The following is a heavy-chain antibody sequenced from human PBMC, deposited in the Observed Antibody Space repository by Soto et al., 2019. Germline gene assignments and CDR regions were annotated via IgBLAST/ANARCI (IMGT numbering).Heavy chain of an antibody. Sequence: AAVKVSCKATGYTFTSYYMHWVRQAPRQGLEWMGINSLRGCSTSYAQKFQGRVTMTRDTSTSTVYMELSSLRSEDTAVYYCARTTYSRGGYVVHYYYYGMDVWGQGTTVTAS. CDR2: NSLRGCST. J-gene: IGHJ6*02. CDR1: GYTFTSYY. CDR3: ARTTYSRGGYVVHYYYYGMDV. V-gene: IGHV1-46*01. D-gene: IGHD6-13*01.